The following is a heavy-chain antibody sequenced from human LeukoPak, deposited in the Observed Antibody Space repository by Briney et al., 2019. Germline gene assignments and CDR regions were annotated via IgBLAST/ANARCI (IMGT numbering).Heavy chain of an antibody. CDR2: ISHDGSNK. CDR1: GFTFSSYG. D-gene: IGHD3-10*01. J-gene: IGHJ4*02. Sequence: PGRSLRLSCAASGFTFSSYGMHWVRQAPGKGLEWVAVISHDGSNKYYADSVKGRFTISRDNSKNTLYLQMNSLRAEDTAVYYCAKDSAVGFGELLFYFDYWGQGTLVTVSS. CDR3: AKDSAVGFGELLFYFDY. V-gene: IGHV3-30*18.